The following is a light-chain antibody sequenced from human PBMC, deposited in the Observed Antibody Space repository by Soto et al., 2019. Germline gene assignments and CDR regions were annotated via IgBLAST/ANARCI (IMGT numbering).Light chain of an antibody. CDR2: GAS. Sequence: EIVVTQSPATLSLSPGQRATLSCRTSQNINNKLAWYQQKPGQAPRLLIYGASTRATGIPARFSGSGSGTEFTLTISSLQSEDFAVYSCQHYNNWPRTFGGGTKVEIK. CDR3: QHYNNWPRT. J-gene: IGKJ4*01. CDR1: QNINNK. V-gene: IGKV3-15*01.